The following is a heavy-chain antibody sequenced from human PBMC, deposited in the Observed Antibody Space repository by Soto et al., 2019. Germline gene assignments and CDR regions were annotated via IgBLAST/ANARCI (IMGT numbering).Heavy chain of an antibody. V-gene: IGHV2-5*01. CDR1: GFSLSTSGVG. D-gene: IGHD3-22*01. Sequence: QITLKESGPTLVNPTQTLTLTCTFSGFSLSTSGVGVGWIRQPPGKALEWLALIYWNDDKRYSPSLKSRLTITKDTSKNQVVLTMTNMDPVDTATYYCAHSRITMIVVTTDWYFDLWGRGTLVTVSS. J-gene: IGHJ2*01. CDR2: IYWNDDK. CDR3: AHSRITMIVVTTDWYFDL.